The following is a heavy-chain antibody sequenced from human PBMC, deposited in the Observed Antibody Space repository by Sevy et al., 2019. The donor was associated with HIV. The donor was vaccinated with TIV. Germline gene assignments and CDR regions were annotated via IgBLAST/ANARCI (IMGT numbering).Heavy chain of an antibody. CDR2: ISGSGGST. CDR3: AKDLEPKSPAGTGYWFDP. V-gene: IGHV3-23*01. D-gene: IGHD6-19*01. Sequence: GGSLRLSCAASGFTFSSYAMSWVRQAPGKGLEWVSAISGSGGSTYYADSVKGRFTISRDNSKNTLYLQMNSLRAEDTAVYYCAKDLEPKSPAGTGYWFDPWGQRTLVTVSS. CDR1: GFTFSSYA. J-gene: IGHJ5*02.